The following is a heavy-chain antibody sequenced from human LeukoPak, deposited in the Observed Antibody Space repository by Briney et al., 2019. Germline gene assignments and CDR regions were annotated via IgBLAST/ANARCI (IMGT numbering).Heavy chain of an antibody. CDR3: ATDLYYDRSGGDL. CDR2: ISSRSGYI. CDR1: GFSFSTYS. J-gene: IGHJ2*01. Sequence: GGSLRLSCAASGFSFSTYSMNWVRQAPGKGLEWVSSISSRSGYIYYADSVKGRFTISRDNAKNSLYLQMDSLGAEDTAVYYCATDLYYDRSGGDLWGRGTLVTVSS. D-gene: IGHD3-22*01. V-gene: IGHV3-21*01.